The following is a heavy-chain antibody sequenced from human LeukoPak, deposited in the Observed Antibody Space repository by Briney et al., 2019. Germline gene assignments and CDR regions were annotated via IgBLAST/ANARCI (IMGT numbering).Heavy chain of an antibody. D-gene: IGHD3-22*01. CDR2: IKQDGSEK. CDR1: GFTFSSYW. Sequence: PGGSLRLSCAASGFTFSSYWMSWVRQAPGKGLEWVANIKQDGSEKYYADSVKGRFTTSRDNAKNSLFLQMNSLRGEDTAFYYCAKAYYYDSSGYIDYWGQGTLVTVSS. V-gene: IGHV3-7*03. J-gene: IGHJ4*02. CDR3: AKAYYYDSSGYIDY.